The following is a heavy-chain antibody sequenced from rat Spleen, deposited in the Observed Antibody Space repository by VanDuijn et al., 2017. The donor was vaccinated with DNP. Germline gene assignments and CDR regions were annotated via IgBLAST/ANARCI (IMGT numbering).Heavy chain of an antibody. D-gene: IGHD1-11*01. J-gene: IGHJ3*01. CDR2: ISDDGSRP. CDR3: TTGAPYYGGSSSSYNWFAY. CDR1: GFTFSDYA. Sequence: EVQLVESGGGLVQPGRSLKLSCAASGFTFSDYAMAWVRQAPKKGLEWVATISDDGSRPYYRDSVKGRFTISRDNAKSILYLQMDSLRSEDTATYYCTTGAPYYGGSSSSYNWFAYWGQGTLVTVSS. V-gene: IGHV5S10*01.